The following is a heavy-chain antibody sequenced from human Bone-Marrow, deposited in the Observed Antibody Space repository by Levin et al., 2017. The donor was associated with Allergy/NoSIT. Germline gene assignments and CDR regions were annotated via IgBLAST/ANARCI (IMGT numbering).Heavy chain of an antibody. Sequence: GGSLRLSCAASGFTFSGYWMSWVRQAPGKGLEWVANIRQDGSEKNYVDSVKGRFTISRDNAKSSLYLQMDSLRAEDTAVYYCARDRRIQTHYCDYWGQGTLVTVSS. V-gene: IGHV3-7*01. CDR1: GFTFSGYW. CDR2: IRQDGSEK. J-gene: IGHJ4*02. CDR3: ARDRRIQTHYCDY. D-gene: IGHD5-18*01.